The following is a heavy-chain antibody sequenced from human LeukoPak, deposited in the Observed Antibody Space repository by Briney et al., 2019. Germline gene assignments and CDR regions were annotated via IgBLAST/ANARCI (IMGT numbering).Heavy chain of an antibody. J-gene: IGHJ4*02. D-gene: IGHD5-24*01. CDR2: IHNDGSRT. V-gene: IGHV3-74*03. CDR3: VKDQNYQLRL. Sequence: GGSLRLSCAASGLTFSSYAMSWVRQAPGEGMVWVSNIHNDGSRTTYADSVKGRFTISRDNAKDTVFLQMNNLRADDTGTYYCVKDQNYQLRLWGQGTLVTVSS. CDR1: GLTFSSYA.